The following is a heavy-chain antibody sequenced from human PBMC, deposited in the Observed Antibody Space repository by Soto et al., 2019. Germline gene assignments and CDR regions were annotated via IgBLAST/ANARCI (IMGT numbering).Heavy chain of an antibody. D-gene: IGHD2-2*01. J-gene: IGHJ6*02. V-gene: IGHV1-69*01. Sequence: QVQLLQSGAEVQKPGSSVKVSCKASGGTFSSYAISWVRQAPGQGLEWMGGIIPIAGTANYAQKFQGRVTTTADESTSTGYMEMSSLRSENTAVYYCARSQGSSTSLEIYYYYYYGMAVWGQGTTVTVSS. CDR3: ARSQGSSTSLEIYYYYYYGMAV. CDR1: GGTFSSYA. CDR2: IIPIAGTA.